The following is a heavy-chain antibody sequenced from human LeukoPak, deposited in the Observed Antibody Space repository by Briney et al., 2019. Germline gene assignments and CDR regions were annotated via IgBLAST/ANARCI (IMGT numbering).Heavy chain of an antibody. CDR1: GFTFSSYG. D-gene: IGHD5-18*01. CDR3: AKDWGYGPLYFDY. Sequence: GGSLRLSCAASGFTFSSYGMHWVRQAPGKGLEWVAVISYDGSNKYYADSVKGRFTISRDNSKNTLYLQMNSLRAEDTAVYYCAKDWGYGPLYFDYWGQGTLVTVSS. J-gene: IGHJ4*02. CDR2: ISYDGSNK. V-gene: IGHV3-30*18.